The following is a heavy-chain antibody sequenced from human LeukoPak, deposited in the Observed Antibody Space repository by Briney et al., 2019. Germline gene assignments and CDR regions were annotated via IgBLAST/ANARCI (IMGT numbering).Heavy chain of an antibody. CDR1: GGSISSYY. V-gene: IGHV4-4*09. D-gene: IGHD1-26*01. CDR3: AKRQGPNSGSYDYFDP. CDR2: IHSSGYT. Sequence: SETLSLTCTVSGGSISSYYWSWIWQPPGQGLEWIAYIHSSGYTNYNPSLKSRVTISVDTSKNQFSLKVTSVTAADTAVYYCAKRQGPNSGSYDYFDPWGQGTLVTVSS. J-gene: IGHJ5*02.